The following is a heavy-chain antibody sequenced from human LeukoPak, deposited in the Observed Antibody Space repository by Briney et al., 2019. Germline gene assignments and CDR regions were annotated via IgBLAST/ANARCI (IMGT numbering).Heavy chain of an antibody. V-gene: IGHV3-49*04. Sequence: PGGSLRLSCAASGFTFNSYAMSWVRQAPGKGLEWVGFIRSKAYGGTTEYAASVKGRFTISRDDSKSIAYLQMNSLKTEDTAVYCCISGYCSGGSCYPYFDYWGQGTLVTVSS. D-gene: IGHD2-15*01. CDR3: ISGYCSGGSCYPYFDY. J-gene: IGHJ4*02. CDR2: IRSKAYGGTT. CDR1: GFTFNSYA.